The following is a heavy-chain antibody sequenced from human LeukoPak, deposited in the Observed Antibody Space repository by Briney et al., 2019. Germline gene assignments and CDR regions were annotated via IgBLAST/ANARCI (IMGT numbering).Heavy chain of an antibody. CDR3: ARSFLDYMDV. J-gene: IGHJ6*03. CDR1: GESINPYY. D-gene: IGHD2/OR15-2a*01. Sequence: SETLSLTCTVSGESINPYYWNWIRQSAGKGLEWIGHIYKSGTTNFNPSLTSRVTMSLDTSRNQFSLKLRSVTAADTAVYFCARSFLDYMDVWGKGTTVTDSS. CDR2: IYKSGTT. V-gene: IGHV4-4*07.